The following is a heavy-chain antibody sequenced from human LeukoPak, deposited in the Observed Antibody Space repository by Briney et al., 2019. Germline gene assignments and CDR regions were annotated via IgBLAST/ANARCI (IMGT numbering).Heavy chain of an antibody. Sequence: GGSLRLSCAASGFTFSSYAMSWVRQAPGKGLEWVSAIGGSGGSTYYAGSVKGRFTISRDNSKNALYLQMNSLRAEDTAVYYCAKCVMAGGGYYYGMDVWGQGTTVTVSS. CDR2: IGGSGGST. CDR1: GFTFSSYA. J-gene: IGHJ6*02. CDR3: AKCVMAGGGYYYGMDV. V-gene: IGHV3-23*01. D-gene: IGHD3-10*01.